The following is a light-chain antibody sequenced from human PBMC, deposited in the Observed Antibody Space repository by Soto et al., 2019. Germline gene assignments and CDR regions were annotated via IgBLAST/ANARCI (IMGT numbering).Light chain of an antibody. Sequence: QSALTQPASVSGSPGQSITISCTGISSDVGGYHHVSWYQQHPGKAPKLIIYDVSNRPSGVSHRFSGSKSGNTASLTISGLQAGDEADYYCSSYAINRIKLFGGGTKLTVL. J-gene: IGLJ2*01. CDR1: SSDVGGYHH. CDR3: SSYAINRIKL. V-gene: IGLV2-14*01. CDR2: DVS.